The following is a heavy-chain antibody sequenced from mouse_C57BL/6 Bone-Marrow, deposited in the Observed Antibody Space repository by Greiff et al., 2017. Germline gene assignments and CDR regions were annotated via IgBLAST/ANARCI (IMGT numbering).Heavy chain of an antibody. J-gene: IGHJ3*01. CDR3: FWCAY. CDR1: GYTFTGYW. V-gene: IGHV1-9*01. Sequence: QVQLQQSGAELLKPGASVKLSCKATGYTFTGYWIAWVKQRPGHGLEWIGEILPGRGGTNYNEKLTGKATFTADTSSTTAYMQLSSLTTEESAIYCCFWCAYWGQGTLVTVSA. CDR2: ILPGRGGT.